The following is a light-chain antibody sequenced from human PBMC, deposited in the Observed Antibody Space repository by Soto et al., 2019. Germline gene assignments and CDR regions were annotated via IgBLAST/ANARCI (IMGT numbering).Light chain of an antibody. CDR1: SSDVGGYNY. J-gene: IGLJ1*01. CDR2: EVS. CDR3: SSYAGSNNFV. V-gene: IGLV2-8*01. Sequence: QSALTQPPSASGSPGQSVTISCTGTSSDVGGYNYVSWYQQHPGKAPKLMIYEVSKRSSGVPDRFSGSKSGNTASLTVSGLQAEDEADYYCSSYAGSNNFVFGTGTQLTVL.